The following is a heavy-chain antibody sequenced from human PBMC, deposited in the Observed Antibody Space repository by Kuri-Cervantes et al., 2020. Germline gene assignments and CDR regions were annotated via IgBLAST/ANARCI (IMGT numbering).Heavy chain of an antibody. Sequence: ASVKVSCKASGYTFTSYGISWVRQAPGQGLEWMGWISAYNGNTNYAQKLQGRVTMTTDTSTSTAYMELRSLRSDDTAVYYCATTLGGSYSLYYFDYWGQGTLVTVSS. D-gene: IGHD1-26*01. J-gene: IGHJ4*02. V-gene: IGHV1-18*01. CDR1: GYTFTSYG. CDR3: ATTLGGSYSLYYFDY. CDR2: ISAYNGNT.